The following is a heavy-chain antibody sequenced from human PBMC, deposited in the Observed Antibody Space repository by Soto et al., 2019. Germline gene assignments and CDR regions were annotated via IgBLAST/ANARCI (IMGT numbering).Heavy chain of an antibody. Sequence: SETLSLTCTVSGGSISSYYWSWIRQPPGKGLEWIGYIFYSGSTNYNPSLKSRVTISVDTSKNQFSLKLSSVTAADTAVYYCARTNYYYYMDVWGKGTTVTVSS. CDR1: GGSISSYY. CDR2: IFYSGST. J-gene: IGHJ6*03. V-gene: IGHV4-59*01. CDR3: ARTNYYYYMDV.